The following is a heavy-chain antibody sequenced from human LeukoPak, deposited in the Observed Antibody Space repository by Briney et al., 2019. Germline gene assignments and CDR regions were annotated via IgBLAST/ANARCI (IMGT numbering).Heavy chain of an antibody. Sequence: PSETLSLTCTVSGGSFSGYYWSWIRQPPGKGLEWIGEINHSGSTNYNPSLKSRVTISVDTSKNQFSLKLSSVTAADTAVYYCARGFGRRITIFGVAHFDYWGQGTLVTVSS. CDR1: GGSFSGYY. V-gene: IGHV4-34*01. J-gene: IGHJ4*02. D-gene: IGHD3-3*01. CDR2: INHSGST. CDR3: ARGFGRRITIFGVAHFDY.